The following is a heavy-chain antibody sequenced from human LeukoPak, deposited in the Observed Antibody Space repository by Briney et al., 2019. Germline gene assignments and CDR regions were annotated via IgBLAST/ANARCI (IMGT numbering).Heavy chain of an antibody. Sequence: SETLSLTCAVSGYSISSGYYWGWIRQPPGKGLEWIGSIYHSGSTYYNPSLKSRVTISVDTSKNQFSLKLSSVTAADTAVYYCASSMVRGATIEYWGQGTLVTVSS. D-gene: IGHD3-10*01. J-gene: IGHJ4*02. CDR1: GYSISSGYY. CDR2: IYHSGST. V-gene: IGHV4-38-2*01. CDR3: ASSMVRGATIEY.